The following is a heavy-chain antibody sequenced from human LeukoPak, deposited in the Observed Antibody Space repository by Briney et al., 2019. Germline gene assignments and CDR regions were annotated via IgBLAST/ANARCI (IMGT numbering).Heavy chain of an antibody. CDR3: ARQEEYSSGWYKY. D-gene: IGHD6-19*01. Sequence: PSQTLSPTCTVSGGSISSDDYYWSWIRQPPGKGLEWIGYIYYTGNTYYNPSLRSRLTISVDTSKSQFSLRLSSVTAADTAVHYCARQEEYSSGWYKYWGQGTLVTVSS. CDR2: IYYTGNT. J-gene: IGHJ4*02. CDR1: GGSISSDDYY. V-gene: IGHV4-30-4*01.